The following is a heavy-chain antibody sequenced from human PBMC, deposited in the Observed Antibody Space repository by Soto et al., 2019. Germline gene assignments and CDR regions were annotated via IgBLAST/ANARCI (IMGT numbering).Heavy chain of an antibody. CDR2: IRSNAHGGIT. V-gene: IGHV3-15*01. CDR1: GFTFINAW. J-gene: IGHJ4*02. Sequence: EVQLVESGGGLVKPGESLRLSCAASGFTFINAWMSWVRQAPGKGLEWVGRIRSNAHGGITDYGAPVNGRFAISRDDSENTVYLQMNSLKTEDTAVYYCTIDGLYSGGFDFWGQGTLVTVSS. CDR3: TIDGLYSGGFDF. D-gene: IGHD1-26*01.